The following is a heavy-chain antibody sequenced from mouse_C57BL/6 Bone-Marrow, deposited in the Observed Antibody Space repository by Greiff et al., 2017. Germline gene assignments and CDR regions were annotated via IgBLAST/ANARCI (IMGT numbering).Heavy chain of an antibody. CDR3: SRDSIYYCGYYFDY. CDR2: IDPNSGGT. V-gene: IGHV1-72*01. J-gene: IGHJ2*01. D-gene: IGHD1-1*01. CDR1: GYTFTSYW. Sequence: QVQLQQPGAALVKPGASVKLSCKASGYTFTSYWMHWVKQRPGRGLEWIGRIDPNSGGTKYNEKFKCKATLTVDKPSSTAYMTLSILTSVDSAFYYCSRDSIYYCGYYFDYWGQGTTLTVTS.